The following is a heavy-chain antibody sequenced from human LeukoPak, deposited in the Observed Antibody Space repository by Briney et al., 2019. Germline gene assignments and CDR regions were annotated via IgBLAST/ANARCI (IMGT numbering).Heavy chain of an antibody. CDR3: AREPRYCGGDCGAFDI. CDR2: IDSSSSSI. CDR1: GFTFSSYS. J-gene: IGHJ3*02. Sequence: GGSLRLSCAASGFTFSSYSMNWVRQAPGKGLECVSYIDSSSSSIYYADSVKGRFTISRDNAKNSLCLQMNSLRDEDTAVYYCAREPRYCGGDCGAFDIWGQGTMVTVSS. D-gene: IGHD2-21*02. V-gene: IGHV3-48*02.